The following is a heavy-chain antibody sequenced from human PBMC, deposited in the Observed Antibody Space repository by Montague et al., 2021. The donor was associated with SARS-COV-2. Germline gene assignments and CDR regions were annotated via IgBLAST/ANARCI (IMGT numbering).Heavy chain of an antibody. CDR1: GFTFSSYA. Sequence: SLRLSCAASGFTFSSYAMSWVRQAPGKGLEWVSAISGSGGTTWYADSVKGRFTISRDNSKNTLYLQMNSLRAEDTAVYYCAKSPSGWWLSDYWGQGTLVTVSS. CDR2: ISGSGGTT. J-gene: IGHJ4*02. CDR3: AKSPSGWWLSDY. V-gene: IGHV3-23*01. D-gene: IGHD6-19*01.